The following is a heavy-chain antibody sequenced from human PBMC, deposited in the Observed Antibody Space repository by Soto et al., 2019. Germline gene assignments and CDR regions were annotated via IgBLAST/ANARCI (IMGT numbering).Heavy chain of an antibody. V-gene: IGHV3-73*01. D-gene: IGHD3-22*01. CDR3: TAGYDSSGYYPSFDY. J-gene: IGHJ4*02. CDR1: GFTFSGSA. CDR2: IRSKANSYAT. Sequence: GGSLRLSCAASGFTFSGSAMHWVRQASGKGLEWVGRIRSKANSYATAYAASVKGRFTISRDDSKNTAYLQMNSLKTEDTAVYYCTAGYDSSGYYPSFDYWGQGTLVTVS.